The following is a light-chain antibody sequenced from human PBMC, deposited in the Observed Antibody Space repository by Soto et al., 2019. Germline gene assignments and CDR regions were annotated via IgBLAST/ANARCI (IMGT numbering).Light chain of an antibody. Sequence: DIQLTQSPSFLSASVGDRVTITCRASQGISSYLAWYQQSPEKAPKLLIYSASTLQSGVPSRFSGSGSETEVNLTISSLQPENFATYYCQQFYDYPITFGQGTRLDIK. CDR2: SAS. CDR3: QQFYDYPIT. CDR1: QGISSY. V-gene: IGKV1-9*01. J-gene: IGKJ5*01.